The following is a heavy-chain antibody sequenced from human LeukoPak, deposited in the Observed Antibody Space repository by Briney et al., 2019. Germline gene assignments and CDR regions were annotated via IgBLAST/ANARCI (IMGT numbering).Heavy chain of an antibody. CDR3: ARLVGMYYYYYGMDV. Sequence: GGSLRLSCAASGFTFSSYEMNWVRQAPGKGLEWVSYITSSGSTIYYADSVEGRFTISRDNAKNSLYLQMNSLRAEDTAVYYCARLVGMYYYYYGMDVWGKGTTVTVSS. CDR1: GFTFSSYE. J-gene: IGHJ6*04. CDR2: ITSSGSTI. V-gene: IGHV3-48*03. D-gene: IGHD6-19*01.